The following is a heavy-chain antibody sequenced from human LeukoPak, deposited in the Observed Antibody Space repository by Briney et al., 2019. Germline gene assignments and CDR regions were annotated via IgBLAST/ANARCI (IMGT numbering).Heavy chain of an antibody. CDR2: VYSGGST. J-gene: IGHJ6*02. CDR1: GFTVSTIY. CDR3: ARHFGVISKGVYYYYYGLDV. V-gene: IGHV3-66*04. Sequence: GGSLRLSCAASGFTVSTIYMGWVRQAPGKGLEWVSVVYSGGSTYYADSVKGRFTISRDNSENTLYLQVSSLRAEDTAVYYCARHFGVISKGVYYYYYGLDVWGQGTTVTVSS. D-gene: IGHD3-3*01.